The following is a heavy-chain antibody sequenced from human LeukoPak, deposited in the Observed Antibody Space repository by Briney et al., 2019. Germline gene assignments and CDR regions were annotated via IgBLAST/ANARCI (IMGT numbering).Heavy chain of an antibody. Sequence: PGGSLRLSCAASGFTFSSYALSWVRQAPGKGLEWGSTIGGGGDNTYYADSVKGRFTISRDNSKNTVYLQMTSLKAEDTAVYYCAKVLSGSQDYWGQGTLVTVFS. V-gene: IGHV3-23*01. CDR3: AKVLSGSQDY. CDR1: GFTFSSYA. D-gene: IGHD1-26*01. CDR2: IGGGGDNT. J-gene: IGHJ4*02.